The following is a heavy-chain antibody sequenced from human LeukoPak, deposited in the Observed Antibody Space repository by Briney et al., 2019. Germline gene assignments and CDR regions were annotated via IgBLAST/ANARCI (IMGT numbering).Heavy chain of an antibody. Sequence: GGSLRLSCAAAGFTFSNYWMHWVRQAPGKGLVWVAAIKTDGSDMQYADSVKGRFALSRDNAKNSLYLQMNSLRAEDTAVYYCARDHHRRLYDSQARNTFDIWGQGTMVTVSS. CDR1: GFTFSNYW. CDR3: ARDHHRRLYDSQARNTFDI. CDR2: IKTDGSDM. J-gene: IGHJ3*02. V-gene: IGHV3-74*03. D-gene: IGHD3-22*01.